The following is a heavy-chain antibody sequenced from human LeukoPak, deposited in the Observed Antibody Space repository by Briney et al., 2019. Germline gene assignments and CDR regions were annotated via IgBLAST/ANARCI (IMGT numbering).Heavy chain of an antibody. CDR2: ISWNSGSI. Sequence: GGSLRLSCAASGFTFDDYAMHWVRQAPGKGLEWVSGISWNSGSIGYADSVKGRFTISRDNAKNSLYLQMNSLRAEDTAVYYCARTKEMASISHFDSWGQGTLVTVSS. CDR3: ARTKEMASISHFDS. V-gene: IGHV3-9*01. D-gene: IGHD5-24*01. CDR1: GFTFDDYA. J-gene: IGHJ4*02.